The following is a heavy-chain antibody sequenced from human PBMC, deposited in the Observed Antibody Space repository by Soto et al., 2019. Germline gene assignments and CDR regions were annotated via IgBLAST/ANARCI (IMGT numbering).Heavy chain of an antibody. D-gene: IGHD2-15*01. CDR1: GGSISSGGYY. Sequence: QVQLQESGPGLVKPSQTLSLTCTVSGGSISSGGYYWSWIRQHPGKGLEWIGYIYYSGSTYYNPSLKSRVTISVDTSKNQFSLKLSSVTAADTAVCYCARVRYCSGGSCYPRFDPWGQGTLVTVSS. V-gene: IGHV4-31*03. CDR2: IYYSGST. CDR3: ARVRYCSGGSCYPRFDP. J-gene: IGHJ5*02.